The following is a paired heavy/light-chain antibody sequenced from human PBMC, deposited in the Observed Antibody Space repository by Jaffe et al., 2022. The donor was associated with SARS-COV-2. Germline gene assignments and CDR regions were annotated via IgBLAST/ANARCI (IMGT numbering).Heavy chain of an antibody. V-gene: IGHV4-39*01. CDR3: ARPGNTNGWYYFDY. D-gene: IGHD6-19*01. CDR2: MYYGGST. CDR1: GDSISRSGYC. Sequence: QLQLQESGPGLVKPSETLSLTCSVSGDSISRSGYCWGWIRQPPGKGLEWIGSMYYGGSTYYNPSLKSRLTISVDTSKNHLSLRLNSVTAADTAVYYCARPGNTNGWYYFDYWGQGSLVIVSS. J-gene: IGHJ4*02.
Light chain of an antibody. CDR3: SSFADNNNLL. Sequence: QSALTQPPSASGSLGQSVTISCTGSSSDVGGNNRVSWYQQQPGKAPKLIIYGVNKWPSGVPDRFSGSKSGNTASLTVSGLQAEDEADYYCSSFADNNNLLFGTGTKVTVL. CDR1: SSDVGGNNR. CDR2: GVN. V-gene: IGLV2-8*01. J-gene: IGLJ1*01.